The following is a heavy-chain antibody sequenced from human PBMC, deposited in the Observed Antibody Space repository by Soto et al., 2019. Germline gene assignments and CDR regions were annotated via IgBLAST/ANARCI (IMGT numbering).Heavy chain of an antibody. Sequence: SETLSLTCTVSGGSISSGGYYWSWIRQHPGKGLEWIGYIYYSGSTYYNPSLKSRVTISVDTSKNQFSLKLISVTAADTAVYYCAVVDSTGNWFDPWGQGALVNVSS. V-gene: IGHV4-31*03. D-gene: IGHD3-22*01. CDR2: IYYSGST. J-gene: IGHJ5*02. CDR1: GGSISSGGYY. CDR3: AVVDSTGNWFDP.